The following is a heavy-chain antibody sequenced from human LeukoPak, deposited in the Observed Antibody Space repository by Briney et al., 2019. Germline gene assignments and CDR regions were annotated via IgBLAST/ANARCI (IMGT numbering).Heavy chain of an antibody. CDR2: IKEDGSEK. J-gene: IGHJ4*02. D-gene: IGHD3-10*01. Sequence: GESLRLSCAASGFTFSNYWMSWVRQAPGKGLEWVANIKEDGSEKYYVDSVKGRFTISRDNAKNSLFLQMNNLRAEDTAIYYCAFGRGHDYWGQGTLVTVSS. CDR1: GFTFSNYW. CDR3: AFGRGHDY. V-gene: IGHV3-7*03.